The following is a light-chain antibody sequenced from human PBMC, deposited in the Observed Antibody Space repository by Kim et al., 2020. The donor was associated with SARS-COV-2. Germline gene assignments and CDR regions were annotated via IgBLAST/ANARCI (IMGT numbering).Light chain of an antibody. V-gene: IGLV2-14*03. Sequence: PGQSITISCAGTSSDVGGYNYVSWYQQHPGKAHKLMIYDVSNRPSGVSNRFSGSKSGNTASLTISGLQAEDEADYYCSSYTSSSVVFGGGTKLTVL. CDR2: DVS. J-gene: IGLJ2*01. CDR3: SSYTSSSVV. CDR1: SSDVGGYNY.